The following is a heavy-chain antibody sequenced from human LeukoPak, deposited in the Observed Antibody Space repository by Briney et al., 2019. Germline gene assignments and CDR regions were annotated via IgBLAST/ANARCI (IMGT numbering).Heavy chain of an antibody. J-gene: IGHJ4*02. D-gene: IGHD2-2*01. Sequence: GGSLRLSCAASGFTFINYAMTWVRQAPGKGLEWVSAISGSGSSTYYADSVKGRFTVSRDNSKSTLYLHMNTLRVEDTAVYYCAKVMGYCSSTSCYENWGQGTLVTVSS. CDR3: AKVMGYCSSTSCYEN. V-gene: IGHV3-23*01. CDR2: ISGSGSST. CDR1: GFTFINYA.